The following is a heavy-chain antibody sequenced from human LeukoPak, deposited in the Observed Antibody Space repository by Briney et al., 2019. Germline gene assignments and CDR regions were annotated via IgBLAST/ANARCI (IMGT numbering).Heavy chain of an antibody. V-gene: IGHV4-39*07. CDR2: IFYSGDT. CDR1: GASIRRSVYY. D-gene: IGHD7-27*01. J-gene: IGHJ4*02. Sequence: SETLSLTCTVSGASIRRSVYYWGWFRQPPGKGLEWIATIFYSGDTYYNPSLKSRVTISVDTSKNQVSLRLSLVAAADTAVYYCAKEPTGDKSFDYWGQGTLVTVSS. CDR3: AKEPTGDKSFDY.